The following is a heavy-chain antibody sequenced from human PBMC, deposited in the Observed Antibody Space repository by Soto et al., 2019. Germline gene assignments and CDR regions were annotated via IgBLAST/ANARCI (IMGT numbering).Heavy chain of an antibody. J-gene: IGHJ6*02. CDR2: IYYSGST. Sequence: QVQLQESGPGLVKPSQTLSLTCTVSGGSISSGDYYWSWIRQPPGKGLEWIGYIYYSGSTYYNPSLKSRVTISVDTPKNQFSLKLSSVTAADTAVYYCARGVDNWNYLNQKRRNGMDVWGQGTTVTVSS. CDR3: ARGVDNWNYLNQKRRNGMDV. CDR1: GGSISSGDYY. D-gene: IGHD1-7*01. V-gene: IGHV4-30-4*01.